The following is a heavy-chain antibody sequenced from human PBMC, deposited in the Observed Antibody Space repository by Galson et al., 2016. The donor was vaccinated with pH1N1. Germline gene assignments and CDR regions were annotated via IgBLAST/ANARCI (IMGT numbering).Heavy chain of an antibody. CDR3: AHLYYYETSGFYRYVDY. V-gene: IGHV2-5*02. CDR1: GFSITNRGEA. D-gene: IGHD3-22*01. CDR2: VSWDDYK. J-gene: IGHJ4*02. Sequence: PALVTPPPTLTLTCIFSGFSITNRGEAVGWIRQPPGKALEWLALVSWDDYKFYSRTLQSQLTITNDTAKNQVVLRMTNMDPVDTGTYYCAHLYYYETSGFYRYVDYWGQGIVVTVSS.